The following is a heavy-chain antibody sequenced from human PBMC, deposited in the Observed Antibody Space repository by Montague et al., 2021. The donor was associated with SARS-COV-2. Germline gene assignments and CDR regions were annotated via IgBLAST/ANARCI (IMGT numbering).Heavy chain of an antibody. D-gene: IGHD3-10*01. Sequence: SETLSLTCAVYGGSFSGYYWNWIRQPPGKGLEWIGEINHSGSTNYNPSLKSRVTMSVDTSKNQFSLKLSSATAADTAAYYCARGARQGYGFRLGSFDSWGQGTLVTVSS. CDR2: INHSGST. CDR1: GGSFSGYY. J-gene: IGHJ4*02. V-gene: IGHV4-34*01. CDR3: ARGARQGYGFRLGSFDS.